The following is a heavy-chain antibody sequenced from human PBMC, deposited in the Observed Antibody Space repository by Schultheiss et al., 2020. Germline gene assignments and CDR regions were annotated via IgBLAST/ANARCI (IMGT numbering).Heavy chain of an antibody. D-gene: IGHD3-10*01. V-gene: IGHV3-30*18. J-gene: IGHJ6*03. CDR3: AKARGYPTSYYYYYMDV. CDR2: ISYDGSNK. Sequence: GEFLKISCAASGFTFSSYGMHWVRQAPGKGLEWVAVISYDGSNKYYADSVKGRFTISRDNSKNTLYLQMNSLRAEDTAVYYCAKARGYPTSYYYYYMDVWGKGTTVTVSS. CDR1: GFTFSSYG.